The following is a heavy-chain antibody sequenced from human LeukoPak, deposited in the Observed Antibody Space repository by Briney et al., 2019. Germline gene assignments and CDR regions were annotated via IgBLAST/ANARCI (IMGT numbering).Heavy chain of an antibody. Sequence: PSETLSLTCTVSGGSISSGSYYWSWIRQPAGKGLEWIGHMYTSGSTNYNPSLKSRVTISVDTSKNQFSLKLSSVTAADTAVYFWARGDYGDRGGRHYYHYMDVWGKGTTVTVSS. CDR1: GGSISSGSYY. J-gene: IGHJ6*03. CDR3: ARGDYGDRGGRHYYHYMDV. CDR2: MYTSGST. V-gene: IGHV4-61*09. D-gene: IGHD4-17*01.